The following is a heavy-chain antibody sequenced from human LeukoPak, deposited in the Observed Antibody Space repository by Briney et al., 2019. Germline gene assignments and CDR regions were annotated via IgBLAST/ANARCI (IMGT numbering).Heavy chain of an antibody. V-gene: IGHV3-74*01. D-gene: IGHD5-18*01. Sequence: GGSLRLSCAASGFTFSSYWMHWVRQAPGKGLVWVSRINSDGSSTSYADSVKGRFTISRDNAKNTLYLQMNSLRAEDTAVYYCARELVDTAMVYHYGMDVWGQGTTVTVSS. CDR2: INSDGSST. CDR1: GFTFSSYW. CDR3: ARELVDTAMVYHYGMDV. J-gene: IGHJ6*02.